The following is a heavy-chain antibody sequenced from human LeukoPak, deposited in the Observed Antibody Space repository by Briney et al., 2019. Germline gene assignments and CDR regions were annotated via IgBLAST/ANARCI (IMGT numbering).Heavy chain of an antibody. J-gene: IGHJ4*02. Sequence: SETLSLTCTVSGGSISSGSYYWSWIRQPAGKGLEWIGYIYHSGSTYYNPSLKSRVTISVDTSKNQFSLKLSSVTAADTAVYYCARQRDSSGWYGGAYYFDYWGQGTLVTVSS. CDR2: IYHSGST. CDR1: GGSISSGSYY. CDR3: ARQRDSSGWYGGAYYFDY. D-gene: IGHD6-19*01. V-gene: IGHV4-61*10.